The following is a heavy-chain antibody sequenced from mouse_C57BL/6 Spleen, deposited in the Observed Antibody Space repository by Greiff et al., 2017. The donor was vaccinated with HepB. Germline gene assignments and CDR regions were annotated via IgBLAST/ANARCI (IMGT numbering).Heavy chain of an antibody. Sequence: QVHVKQSGPELVKPGASVKLSCKASGYTFTSYDINWVKQRPGQGLEWIGWIYPRDGSTKYNEKFKGKATLTVDTSSSTAYMELHSLTSEDAAVYFCARDYHYALFAYWGQGTLVTVSA. CDR3: ARDYHYALFAY. CDR1: GYTFTSYD. D-gene: IGHD2-4*01. V-gene: IGHV1-85*01. CDR2: IYPRDGST. J-gene: IGHJ3*01.